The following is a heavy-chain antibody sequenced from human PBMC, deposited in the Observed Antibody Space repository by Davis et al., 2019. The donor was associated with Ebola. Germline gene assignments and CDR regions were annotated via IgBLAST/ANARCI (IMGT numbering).Heavy chain of an antibody. CDR1: GISFSNYG. CDR3: AKDQFGVEWLLFGMDV. V-gene: IGHV3-30*18. Sequence: GESLKISCAASGISFSNYGMFWVRQAPGKVMEWVAVISYDGSNKYYADSVKGRFTISRDNSKNTLYLQMNSLRAEDTAVYYCAKDQFGVEWLLFGMDVWGQGTTVTVSS. D-gene: IGHD3-3*01. J-gene: IGHJ6*02. CDR2: ISYDGSNK.